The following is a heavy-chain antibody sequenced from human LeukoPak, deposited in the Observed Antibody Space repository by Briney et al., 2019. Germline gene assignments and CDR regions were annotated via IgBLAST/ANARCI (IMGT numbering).Heavy chain of an antibody. V-gene: IGHV3-23*01. CDR3: AKSDY. CDR2: ISGSGGST. CDR1: GFTFSDHY. Sequence: PGGTLRLSCTGSGFTFSDHYMTWIRQAPGKGLEWVSAISGSGGSTYYADSVKGRFTISRDNSKNTLYLQMNSLRAEDTAVYYCAKSDYWGQGTLVTVSS. J-gene: IGHJ4*02.